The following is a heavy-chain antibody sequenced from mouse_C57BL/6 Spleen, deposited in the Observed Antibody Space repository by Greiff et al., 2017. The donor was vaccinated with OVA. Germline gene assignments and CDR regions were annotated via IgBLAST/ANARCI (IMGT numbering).Heavy chain of an antibody. CDR1: GYTFTSYW. Sequence: QVQLQQPGAELVKPGASVKMSCKASGYTFTSYWITWVKQRPGQGLEWIGDIYPGSGSTNYNEKFKSKATLTVDTSSSTAYMQLSSLTSEDSAVYYCARPGYYGGSYDFWYAMDYWGQGTSVTVSS. V-gene: IGHV1-55*01. CDR2: IYPGSGST. CDR3: ARPGYYGGSYDFWYAMDY. D-gene: IGHD1-1*01. J-gene: IGHJ4*01.